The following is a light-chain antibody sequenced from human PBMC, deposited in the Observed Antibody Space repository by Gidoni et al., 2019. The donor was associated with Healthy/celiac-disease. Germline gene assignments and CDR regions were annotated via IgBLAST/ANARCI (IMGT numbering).Light chain of an antibody. V-gene: IGKV1-5*03. CDR2: RAS. CDR1: QSISSW. CDR3: QQYNSYSWT. Sequence: DIQMTQSPSTLSASVGDRVTITCRASQSISSWLAWYQQKPGKAPKLLIYRASSLESGVQSRFRGSGSGTEFTLTISGLQPDEFATYYCQQYNSYSWTFGQGTKVEIK. J-gene: IGKJ1*01.